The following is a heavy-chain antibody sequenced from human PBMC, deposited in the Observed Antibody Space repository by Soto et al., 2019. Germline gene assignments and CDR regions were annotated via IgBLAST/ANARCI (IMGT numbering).Heavy chain of an antibody. J-gene: IGHJ5*02. Sequence: GGSLRLSCAASGFTFSSYWMSWVRQAPGKGLEWVANIKQDGSEKYYVDSVKGRFTISRDNAKNSLYLQMNSLRAEDTAVYYCARSIQLWSRDWFDPWGQGTLVTSPQ. V-gene: IGHV3-7*03. CDR1: GFTFSSYW. CDR3: ARSIQLWSRDWFDP. CDR2: IKQDGSEK. D-gene: IGHD5-18*01.